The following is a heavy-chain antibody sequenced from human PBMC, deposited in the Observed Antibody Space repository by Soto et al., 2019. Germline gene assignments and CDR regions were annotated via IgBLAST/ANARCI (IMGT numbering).Heavy chain of an antibody. Sequence: EVQLLESGGGLVQPGGSLRLSCVGSGFFFSSYTMTWVRQAQGKGLEWVSSFSATSENTYYADSVRGRFTISSDNSKNTLFLQMNSLTAEDTAMYYCAKARDQQWVRLPFDYWGQGILVIVSS. CDR2: FSATSENT. CDR1: GFFFSSYT. J-gene: IGHJ4*02. CDR3: AKARDQQWVRLPFDY. V-gene: IGHV3-23*01. D-gene: IGHD6-19*01.